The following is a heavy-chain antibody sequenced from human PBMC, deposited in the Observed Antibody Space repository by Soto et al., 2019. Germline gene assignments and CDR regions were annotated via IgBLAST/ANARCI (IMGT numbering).Heavy chain of an antibody. CDR3: ARHPWDYGEAPDV. J-gene: IGHJ6*02. CDR1: GGTFSSYA. CDR2: IIPIFGTA. D-gene: IGHD4-17*01. V-gene: IGHV1-69*13. Sequence: SVKVSCKASGGTFSSYAISWVRQAPGQGLEWMGGIIPIFGTASYAQKFQGRVTITADESTSTAYMELSSLRSEDTAVYYCARHPWDYGEAPDVWGQGTTVTVSS.